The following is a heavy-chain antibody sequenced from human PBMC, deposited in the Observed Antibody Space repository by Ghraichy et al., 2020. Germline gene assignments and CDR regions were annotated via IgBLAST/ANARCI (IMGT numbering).Heavy chain of an antibody. CDR3: ARDMVPRNYYDSSGYYYGLDH. J-gene: IGHJ4*02. Sequence: LSLTCAASGFTFSSYSMNRVRQAPGKGLEWVSYISSSSSTIYYADSVKGRFTISRDNAKNSLYLQMNSLRDEDTAVYYCARDMVPRNYYDSSGYYYGLDHWGQGTLVTVSS. D-gene: IGHD3-22*01. CDR2: ISSSSSTI. V-gene: IGHV3-48*02. CDR1: GFTFSSYS.